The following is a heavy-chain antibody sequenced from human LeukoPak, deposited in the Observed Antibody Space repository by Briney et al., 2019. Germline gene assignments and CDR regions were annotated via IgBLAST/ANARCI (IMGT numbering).Heavy chain of an antibody. CDR2: IYPGDSDT. CDR1: GYVFTSHW. J-gene: IGHJ6*02. D-gene: IGHD2-15*01. CDR3: ARSSVAAESYYYYYGMDV. V-gene: IGHV5-51*01. Sequence: GESLKISCKGSGYVFTSHWIGWVRQMPGKGLEWMGIIYPGDSDTRYSPSFQGQVTISADKSISTAYLQWSSLKASDTAMYYCARSSVAAESYYYYYGMDVWGQGTTVTVSS.